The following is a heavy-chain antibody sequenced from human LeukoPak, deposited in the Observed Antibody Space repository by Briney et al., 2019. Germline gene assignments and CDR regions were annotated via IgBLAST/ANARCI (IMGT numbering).Heavy chain of an antibody. CDR2: IYPGDSDT. Sequence: GESLKISCKGSGYSFSNYWIGWVRQMPGKGLEWMGIIYPGDSDTRYSPSFQGPVTISADKSINTAYLQWSSLKASDTAMYYCARFGSGSAFDIWGQGTMVTVSS. V-gene: IGHV5-51*01. CDR3: ARFGSGSAFDI. J-gene: IGHJ3*02. CDR1: GYSFSNYW. D-gene: IGHD6-19*01.